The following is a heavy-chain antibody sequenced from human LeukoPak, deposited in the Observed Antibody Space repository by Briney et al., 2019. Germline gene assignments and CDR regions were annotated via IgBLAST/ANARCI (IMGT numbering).Heavy chain of an antibody. V-gene: IGHV3-30-3*01. Sequence: GGSLRLSCAASGFTFSSYAMHWVRQAPGKGLEWVAVISYDGSNKYYADSVKGRFTISRDNSKNTLYLQMNSLRAEDTAVYYCAKGGGQLDNPNFDYWGQGTLVTVSS. J-gene: IGHJ4*02. D-gene: IGHD1-1*01. CDR2: ISYDGSNK. CDR3: AKGGGQLDNPNFDY. CDR1: GFTFSSYA.